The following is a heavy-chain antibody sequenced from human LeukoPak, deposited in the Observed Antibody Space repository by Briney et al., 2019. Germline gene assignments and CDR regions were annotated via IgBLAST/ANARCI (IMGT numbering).Heavy chain of an antibody. D-gene: IGHD1-26*01. CDR2: ISYDGSNK. CDR1: GFTFSSYG. J-gene: IGHJ4*02. CDR3: AREPPIVGATYFDY. V-gene: IGHV3-30*03. Sequence: GGSLRLSCAASGFTFSSYGMHWVRQAPGKGLEWVAVISYDGSNKYYADSVKGRFTISRDNSKNTLYLQMNSLRAEDTAVYYCAREPPIVGATYFDYWGQGTLVTVSS.